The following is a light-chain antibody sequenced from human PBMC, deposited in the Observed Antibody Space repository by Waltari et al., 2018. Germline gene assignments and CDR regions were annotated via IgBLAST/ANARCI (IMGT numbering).Light chain of an antibody. CDR3: SSYTGGSTLLV. Sequence: QSALTQPASVSGSPGQSITISCTGTTSDIGNHDYVSWYQQHPGKSPKLLIYEGPNRPSGVSTRFSGSKSGSTASLTISGLQADDEAHYYCSSYTGGSTLLVFGGGTDLTVL. J-gene: IGLJ2*01. CDR1: TSDIGNHDY. CDR2: EGP. V-gene: IGLV2-14*01.